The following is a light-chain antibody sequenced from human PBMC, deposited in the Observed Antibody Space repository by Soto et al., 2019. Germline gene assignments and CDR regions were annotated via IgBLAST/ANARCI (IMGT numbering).Light chain of an antibody. CDR3: QHYVSPPIT. CDR2: GAS. CDR1: QSVTSNY. Sequence: EIVFTQSPGTLSLSTGERATLSCRASQSVTSNYLAWYQQKPGQAPRLLVYGASSRATGISDRFSGSGSGTDFTLTISRLEPEDFAVYYCQHYVSPPITFGQGTRLEIK. V-gene: IGKV3-20*01. J-gene: IGKJ5*01.